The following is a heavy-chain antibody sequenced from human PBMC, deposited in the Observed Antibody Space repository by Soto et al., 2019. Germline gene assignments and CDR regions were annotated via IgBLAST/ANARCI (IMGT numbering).Heavy chain of an antibody. D-gene: IGHD1-20*01. Sequence: EVQLLESGGHLIQPGESLRLSCAASGFSFSGYTMNWVRQAQGKGLEWISGINGGGGTTYYADSVKGRFTISRDDSKNILNLQMNSPRADDTAIYYCAKDRHPDGIRTYDYWGRGTLVTVSS. CDR1: GFSFSGYT. J-gene: IGHJ4*02. CDR3: AKDRHPDGIRTYDY. CDR2: INGGGGTT. V-gene: IGHV3-23*01.